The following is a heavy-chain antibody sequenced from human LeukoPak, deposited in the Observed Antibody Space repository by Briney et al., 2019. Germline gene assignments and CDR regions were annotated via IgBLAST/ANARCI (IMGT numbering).Heavy chain of an antibody. CDR1: GFTFSDHY. J-gene: IGHJ4*02. CDR2: TRNKANSYTT. Sequence: GGSLRLSCAASGFTFSDHYMDWVRQAPGKGLEWVARTRNKANSYTTEYAASVKGRFTISRDDSKNSLYLQMNSLKTGDTAVYYCARSFIAADGTMIKYFDYWGQGTLVTVSS. V-gene: IGHV3-72*01. D-gene: IGHD6-13*01. CDR3: ARSFIAADGTMIKYFDY.